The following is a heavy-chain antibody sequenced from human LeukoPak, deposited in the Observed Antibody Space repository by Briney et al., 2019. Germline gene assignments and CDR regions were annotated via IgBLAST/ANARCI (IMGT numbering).Heavy chain of an antibody. CDR1: GGSISSSNW. CDR3: ARGGHYDILTGFYYFDY. CDR2: IYHSGST. Sequence: SETLSLTCAVSGGSISSSNWWSWVRQPPGKGLEWIGEIYHSGSTNYNPSLKSRVTISVDKSKNQFSLRLSSVTAADTAVYYCARGGHYDILTGFYYFDYWGQGTLVTVSS. V-gene: IGHV4-4*02. J-gene: IGHJ4*02. D-gene: IGHD3-9*01.